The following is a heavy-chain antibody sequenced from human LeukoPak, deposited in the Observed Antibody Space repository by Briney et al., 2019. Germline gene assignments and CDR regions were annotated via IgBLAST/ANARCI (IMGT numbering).Heavy chain of an antibody. CDR3: ARGILRSGSYVDY. Sequence: SGTLSLTCTVSGGSISSYYWSWIRQPPGKGLEWIGYIYYSGSTNYNPSLKSRVTISVDTSKNQFSLKLSSVTAADTAVYYCARGILRSGSYVDYWGQGTLVTVSS. D-gene: IGHD3-9*01. CDR2: IYYSGST. J-gene: IGHJ4*02. CDR1: GGSISSYY. V-gene: IGHV4-59*01.